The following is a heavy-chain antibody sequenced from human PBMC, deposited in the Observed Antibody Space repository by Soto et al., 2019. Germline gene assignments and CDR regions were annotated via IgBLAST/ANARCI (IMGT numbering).Heavy chain of an antibody. Sequence: VLLVESGGGLVQPGRSLRLSCAVSGFNFGNYAMHWVRQAPGKGLEWVAAINWNSDKVAYAGSVLGRFTIFRDSAKNSLHLQMNDLTTEDTASYYCAKDKGGTPYYIDSWGQGILVTVSS. D-gene: IGHD6-25*01. CDR2: INWNSDKV. CDR1: GFNFGNYA. V-gene: IGHV3-9*01. CDR3: AKDKGGTPYYIDS. J-gene: IGHJ4*02.